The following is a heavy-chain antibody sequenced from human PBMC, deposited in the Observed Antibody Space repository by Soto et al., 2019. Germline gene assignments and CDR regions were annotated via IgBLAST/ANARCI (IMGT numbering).Heavy chain of an antibody. CDR1: GYTFTSYA. CDR2: INAGNGNT. Sequence: ASVKVSCKASGYTFTSYAMHWVRQAPGQRLEWMGWINAGNGNTKYSQKFQGRVTITRYTSASTAYMKLSSVRSEDTAVYYCAFGSAGCTFDYWGLGTLAAVS. D-gene: IGHD2-8*01. J-gene: IGHJ4*02. V-gene: IGHV1-3*01. CDR3: AFGSAGCTFDY.